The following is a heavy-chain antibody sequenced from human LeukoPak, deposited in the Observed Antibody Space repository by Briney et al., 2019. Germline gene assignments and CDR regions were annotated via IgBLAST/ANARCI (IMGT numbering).Heavy chain of an antibody. CDR3: ARSCRDGYRDFDY. CDR2: IYPGDSDS. D-gene: IGHD5-24*01. CDR1: GYSFTSYW. J-gene: IGHJ4*02. Sequence: GESLKISCKGSGYSFTSYWIGWVRQMSGKGLEWMGIIYPGDSDSRYSPSFQGQVTISADKSISTAYLQWSSLKASVTAMYYCARSCRDGYRDFDYWGQGTLVTVSS. V-gene: IGHV5-51*01.